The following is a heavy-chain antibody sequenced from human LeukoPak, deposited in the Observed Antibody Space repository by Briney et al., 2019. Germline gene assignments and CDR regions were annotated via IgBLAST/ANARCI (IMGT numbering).Heavy chain of an antibody. J-gene: IGHJ4*02. D-gene: IGHD6-13*01. CDR3: AKGRLAAAFTRGEDY. CDR1: GFSFDDYA. V-gene: IGHV3-43*02. CDR2: ISGDGSRT. Sequence: GGSLRLSCAASGFSFDDYAMHWVRQAPGKGLEWVSLISGDGSRTFYADSVKGRFTISRDNPKNTLFLQMNSLRAEDTALYYCAKGRLAAAFTRGEDYWGQGTLVTVSS.